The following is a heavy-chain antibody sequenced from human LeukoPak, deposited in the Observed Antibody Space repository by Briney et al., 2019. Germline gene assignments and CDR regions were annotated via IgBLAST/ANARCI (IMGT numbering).Heavy chain of an antibody. V-gene: IGHV4-59*01. CDR1: GGSISNYF. CDR3: VRHTTSGWYQVVY. CDR2: ITYSGST. Sequence: SETLSLTCTVSGGSISNYFWSWIRQPPGKGLEWIGDITYSGSTDHNPSLKSRVTISVDASKNQFSLKLTSVTAADTAVYYCVRHTTSGWYQVVYWGQGTLVTVSS. D-gene: IGHD6-19*01. J-gene: IGHJ4*02.